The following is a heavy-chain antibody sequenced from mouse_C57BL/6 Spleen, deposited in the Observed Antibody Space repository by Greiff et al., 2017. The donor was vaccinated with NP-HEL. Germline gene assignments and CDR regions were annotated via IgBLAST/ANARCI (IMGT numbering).Heavy chain of an antibody. Sequence: QVQLQQPGAELVRPGSSVKLSCKASGYTFTSYWMDWVKQRPGQGLEWIGNIYPSDSETHYNQKFKDKATLTVDKSSSTAYMQLSSLTSEDSAVYYCARDGYYVRWYFDVWGTGTTVTVSS. CDR1: GYTFTSYW. CDR2: IYPSDSET. CDR3: ARDGYYVRWYFDV. J-gene: IGHJ1*03. D-gene: IGHD2-3*01. V-gene: IGHV1-61*01.